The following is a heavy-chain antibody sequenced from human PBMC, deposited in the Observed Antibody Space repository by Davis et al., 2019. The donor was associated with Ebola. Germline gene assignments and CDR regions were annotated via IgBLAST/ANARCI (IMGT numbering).Heavy chain of an antibody. CDR1: GFTFSTYA. CDR3: VRDATRGGDFDY. D-gene: IGHD2-15*01. Sequence: PGGSLRLSCAGSGFTFSTYAMTWVRQAQGKGLEWVSRISGRGGDPHYADSVKGRFTIPRDNSKNTLYLQMNSLRAEDTAVYYCVRDATRGGDFDYWGQGTLVTVSS. V-gene: IGHV3-23*01. J-gene: IGHJ4*02. CDR2: ISGRGGDP.